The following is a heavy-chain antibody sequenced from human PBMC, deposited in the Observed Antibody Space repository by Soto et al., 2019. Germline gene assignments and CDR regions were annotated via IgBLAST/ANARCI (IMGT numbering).Heavy chain of an antibody. J-gene: IGHJ4*02. CDR3: TIQNARGVPDY. D-gene: IGHD3-10*01. V-gene: IGHV3-15*07. Sequence: EVQLVESGGGLVKPGGSLRLSCAASGFTFSNAWMNWVRQAPGKGLEWVGRIKSKTDGGTTDYAAPVKGRFTISRDDSKNTMYLQMNSLKTEDTAGYYCTIQNARGVPDYWGQGTLVTVSS. CDR1: GFTFSNAW. CDR2: IKSKTDGGTT.